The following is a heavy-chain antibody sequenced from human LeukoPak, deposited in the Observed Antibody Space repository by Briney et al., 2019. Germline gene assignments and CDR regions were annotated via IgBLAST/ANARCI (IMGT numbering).Heavy chain of an antibody. Sequence: SETLSLTCTVSGGSISSYYSSWIRQPPGKGLEWIGYIYYSGSTNYNPYLKSRVTISVDTSKNQSSLKLSSVTAADTAVYYCERTPTRAFDIWGQGTMVTVSS. CDR2: IYYSGST. J-gene: IGHJ3*02. V-gene: IGHV4-59*01. CDR3: ERTPTRAFDI. D-gene: IGHD5-12*01. CDR1: GGSISSYY.